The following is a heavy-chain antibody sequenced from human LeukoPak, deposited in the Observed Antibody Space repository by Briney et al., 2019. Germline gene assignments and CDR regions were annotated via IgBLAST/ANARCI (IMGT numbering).Heavy chain of an antibody. D-gene: IGHD6-19*01. CDR2: INPSGGST. J-gene: IGHJ4*02. Sequence: ASVKVSCKASGYTFTSYYMHWVRQAPGQGLEWMGIINPSGGSTSYAQKFQGRVTINRDTSTSTVYMELGSPRSADTAASYRARDSSGWYKIDDWGQRTLVTVSS. CDR3: ARDSSGWYKIDD. CDR1: GYTFTSYY. V-gene: IGHV1-46*01.